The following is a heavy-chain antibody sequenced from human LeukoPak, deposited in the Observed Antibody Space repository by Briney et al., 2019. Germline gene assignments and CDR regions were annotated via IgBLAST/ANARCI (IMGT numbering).Heavy chain of an antibody. Sequence: ASVKVSCKASGYTFTGYYMHWVRQAPGQGLEWMGIINPSGGSTSYAQKFQGRVTMTRDMSTSTVYMELSSLRSEDTAVYYCASSNTNGYCSSTSCLTPIAVALPYWGQGTLVTVSS. CDR1: GYTFTGYY. V-gene: IGHV1-46*01. CDR3: ASSNTNGYCSSTSCLTPIAVALPY. D-gene: IGHD2-2*03. CDR2: INPSGGST. J-gene: IGHJ4*02.